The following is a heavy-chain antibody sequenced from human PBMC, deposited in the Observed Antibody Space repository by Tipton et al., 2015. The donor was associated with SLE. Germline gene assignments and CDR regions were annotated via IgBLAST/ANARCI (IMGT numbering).Heavy chain of an antibody. V-gene: IGHV3-7*01. CDR1: GFTFTTYW. J-gene: IGHJ4*02. CDR2: IKQDGTEK. D-gene: IGHD3-10*01. Sequence: SLRLSCVASGFTFTTYWMTWVLQAPGKGLEWVANIKQDGTEKYYGDSLKGRFTISRDNGKNSVYLQMNNLRAEDTAVYYCARDPGDGDDFLGQGTLVIVSS. CDR3: ARDPGDGDDF.